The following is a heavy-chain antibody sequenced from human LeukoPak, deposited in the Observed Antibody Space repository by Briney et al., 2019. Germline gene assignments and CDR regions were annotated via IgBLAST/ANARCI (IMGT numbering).Heavy chain of an antibody. CDR2: ISGSGGST. D-gene: IGHD3-22*01. CDR1: GFTFSSYE. CDR3: ATSITMIVVVTDY. Sequence: GGSLRLSCAASGFTFSSYEMSWVRQAPGKGLEWVSAISGSGGSTYYADSVKGRFTISRDNSKNTLYLQMNSLRAEDTAVYYCATSITMIVVVTDYWGQGTLVTVSS. V-gene: IGHV3-23*01. J-gene: IGHJ4*02.